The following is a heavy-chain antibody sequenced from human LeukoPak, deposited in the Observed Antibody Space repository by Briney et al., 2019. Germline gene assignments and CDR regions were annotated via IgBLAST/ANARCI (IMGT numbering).Heavy chain of an antibody. CDR2: INPNSGGT. J-gene: IGHJ4*02. V-gene: IGHV1-2*02. D-gene: IGHD5-12*01. CDR1: GYTFTGYY. Sequence: ASVTVSFKSSGYTFTGYYMHWVRQAPGQGLEWMGWINPNSGGTNYAQKFQGTVTMTRDTSISTAYMELSRLRSDDTAVYNCARYSGYDWVYARYWGQGNVVTVSS. CDR3: ARYSGYDWVYARY.